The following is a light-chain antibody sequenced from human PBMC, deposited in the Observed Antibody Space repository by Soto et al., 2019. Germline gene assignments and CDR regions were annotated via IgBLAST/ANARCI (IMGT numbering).Light chain of an antibody. V-gene: IGLV2-14*01. CDR3: SSYTTSNTQV. CDR1: SSDVGTYNY. J-gene: IGLJ3*02. Sequence: QSALTQPASVSGSPGQSITISCTGTSSDVGTYNYVSWYQHRPGKAPKLMIYDVNYRPSGVSNRFSGSKSANTASRTISGLQAEDEADYYCSSYTTSNTQVFGGGTKLTVL. CDR2: DVN.